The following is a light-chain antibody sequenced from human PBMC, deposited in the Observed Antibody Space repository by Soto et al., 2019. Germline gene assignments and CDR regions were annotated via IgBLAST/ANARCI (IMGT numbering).Light chain of an antibody. CDR1: QSISSW. CDR3: QQYNRYPPFT. Sequence: DIQMTQSPSTLSASVGDRVTITCRASQSISSWLAWYQQKPGKAPKLLIYKASSLESGVPSRFSGSGSGTEFTLTISSLQPDDFATYYCQQYNRYPPFTFGQGTKLQI. V-gene: IGKV1-5*03. J-gene: IGKJ2*01. CDR2: KAS.